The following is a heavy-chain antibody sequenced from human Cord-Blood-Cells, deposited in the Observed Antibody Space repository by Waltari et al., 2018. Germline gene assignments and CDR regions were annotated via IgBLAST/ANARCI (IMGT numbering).Heavy chain of an antibody. CDR3: TRRPYSSSFDP. J-gene: IGHJ5*02. Sequence: EVQLVESGGGLVQPGGSLKLSCAASGFTFSGSAMHWVRQASGKGLEWVGRIRSKANSYATAYAASVKGRFTISRDDSKNTAYLQMNSLKTEDTAVYYCTRRPYSSSFDPWGQGTLVTVSS. CDR2: IRSKANSYAT. D-gene: IGHD6-13*01. CDR1: GFTFSGSA. V-gene: IGHV3-73*02.